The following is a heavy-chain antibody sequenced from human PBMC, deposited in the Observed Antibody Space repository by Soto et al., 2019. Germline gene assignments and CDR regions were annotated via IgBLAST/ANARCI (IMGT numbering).Heavy chain of an antibody. CDR2: ITPRGGSR. J-gene: IGHJ4*02. Sequence: GAPAEGACKAAGYMLSSLYVAGALQTPGQGLEGMGIITPRGGSRVYSEKFKGRVTLTAETSTSTVYMELISLRSDDTAVYYCARESAMRGNDSWGQGTLVTVSS. D-gene: IGHD3-16*01. V-gene: IGHV1-46*01. CDR1: GYMLSSLY. CDR3: ARESAMRGNDS.